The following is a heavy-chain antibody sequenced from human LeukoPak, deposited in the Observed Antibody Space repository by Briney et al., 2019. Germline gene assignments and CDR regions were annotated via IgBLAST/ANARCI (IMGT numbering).Heavy chain of an antibody. CDR3: ALGHYDILTGYYTGPY. CDR2: ISGSGGST. J-gene: IGHJ4*02. D-gene: IGHD3-9*01. CDR1: GFTFSSYA. Sequence: GGSLRLSCAASGFTFSSYAMSWVRQAPGKGLEWVSAISGSGGSTYCADSVKGRFTISRDNSKNTLYLQMNSLRAEDTAVYYCALGHYDILTGYYTGPYWGQGTLVTVSS. V-gene: IGHV3-23*01.